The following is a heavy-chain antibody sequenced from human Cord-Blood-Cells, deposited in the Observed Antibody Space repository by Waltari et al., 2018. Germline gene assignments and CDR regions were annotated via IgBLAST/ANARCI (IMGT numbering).Heavy chain of an antibody. CDR2: INHSGST. CDR3: ARGRVYCSSTSCYYYYGMDV. Sequence: QVQLQQWGAGLLKPSETLSLTCAVYGGSFSGYYWSWIRQPPGKGREWIGEINHSGSTNYNPSLKSRVTISVDTSKNQFSLKLSSVTAADTAVYYCARGRVYCSSTSCYYYYGMDVWGQGTTVTVSS. D-gene: IGHD2-2*01. J-gene: IGHJ6*02. V-gene: IGHV4-34*01. CDR1: GGSFSGYY.